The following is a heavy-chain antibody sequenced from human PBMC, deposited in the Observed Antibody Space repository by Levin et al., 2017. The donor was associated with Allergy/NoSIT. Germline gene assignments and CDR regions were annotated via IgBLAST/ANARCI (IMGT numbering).Heavy chain of an antibody. J-gene: IGHJ6*02. CDR2: IFPGDSDT. D-gene: IGHD2-15*01. CDR1: GYSFTISW. CDR3: ARQWGGKVGAASSLYYYYYALDV. V-gene: IGHV5-51*01. Sequence: GESLKISCKCSGYSFTISWIGWVRQMPGKGLEWLGSIFPGDSDTRYSPSFQGQVTISADKSISTAYLQWSSLKASDTAIYYCARQWGGKVGAASSLYYYYYALDVWGQGTPVTVSS.